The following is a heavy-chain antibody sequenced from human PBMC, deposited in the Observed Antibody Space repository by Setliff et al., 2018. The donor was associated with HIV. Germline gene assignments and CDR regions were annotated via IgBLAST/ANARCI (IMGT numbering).Heavy chain of an antibody. V-gene: IGHV1-3*01. CDR2: INVGKGDT. CDR3: ARGALLAVFDFDH. D-gene: IGHD3-10*01. J-gene: IGHJ4*01. Sequence: ASVKVSCKASGYTFTTYSIHWVRQAPGQSLEWMGWINVGKGDTKYSQELQGRITITTDASANTAYMELSGLRSDDTAVYFCARGALLAVFDFDHWGHGTLVTVSS. CDR1: GYTFTTYS.